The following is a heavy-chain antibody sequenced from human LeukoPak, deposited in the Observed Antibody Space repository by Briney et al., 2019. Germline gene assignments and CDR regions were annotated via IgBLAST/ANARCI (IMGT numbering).Heavy chain of an antibody. CDR2: INWNGGST. J-gene: IGHJ4*02. Sequence: GGSLRLSCAASGFTFDDYGMSWVRQAPGRGLEWVSGINWNGGSTGYADSVKGRFTISRDNAKNSLYLQMNSLRAEDTALYYCGRDGGSLDDYGDYWGQGTLVTVSS. V-gene: IGHV3-20*04. CDR1: GFTFDDYG. D-gene: IGHD4/OR15-4a*01. CDR3: GRDGGSLDDYGDY.